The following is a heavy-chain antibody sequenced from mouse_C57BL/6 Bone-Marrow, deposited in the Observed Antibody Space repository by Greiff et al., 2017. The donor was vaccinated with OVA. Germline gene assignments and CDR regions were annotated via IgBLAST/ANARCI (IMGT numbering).Heavy chain of an antibody. Sequence: VQLQQPGAELVRPGTSVKLSCKASGYTFTSYWMHWVKQRPGQGLEWIGVIDPSDSYTNYKQKFKGKATLTVDTSSSTAYMQLSSLTSEDSAVYYCANSNYEDYFDYWGQGTTLTVSS. CDR3: ANSNYEDYFDY. CDR1: GYTFTSYW. V-gene: IGHV1-59*01. D-gene: IGHD2-5*01. J-gene: IGHJ2*01. CDR2: IDPSDSYT.